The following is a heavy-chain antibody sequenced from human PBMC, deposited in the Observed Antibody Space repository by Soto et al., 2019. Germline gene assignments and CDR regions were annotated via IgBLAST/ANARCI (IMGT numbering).Heavy chain of an antibody. CDR1: GFTFSGYA. V-gene: IGHV3-30-3*01. D-gene: IGHD3-10*01. J-gene: IGHJ4*02. Sequence: QVQLVESGGGVVQPGRSLRLSCAASGFTFSGYAMHWVRQAPGKGLEWVAVISYDGSNKYYADSVKGRFTISRDNSKNTLYLQMNSLRAEDTAVYYCARDPSAAVGYWGQGTLVTVSS. CDR3: ARDPSAAVGY. CDR2: ISYDGSNK.